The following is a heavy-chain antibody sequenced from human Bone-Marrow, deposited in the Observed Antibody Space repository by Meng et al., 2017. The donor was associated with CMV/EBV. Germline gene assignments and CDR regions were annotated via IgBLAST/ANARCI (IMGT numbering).Heavy chain of an antibody. CDR2: INHSGST. V-gene: IGHV4-34*01. CDR3: ARGSLDY. Sequence: SETLSLTCAVYGGSFSGYYWSWSRQPPGKGLEWIGEINHSGSTNYNPSLKSRVTISVDTSKNQFSLKLSSVTAADTAVYYCARGSLDYWGRGTLVTVSS. CDR1: GGSFSGYY. J-gene: IGHJ4*02.